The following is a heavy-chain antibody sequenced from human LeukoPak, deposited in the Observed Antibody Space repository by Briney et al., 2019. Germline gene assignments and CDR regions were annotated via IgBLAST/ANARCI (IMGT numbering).Heavy chain of an antibody. J-gene: IGHJ1*01. Sequence: GESLKISCKGSGYSFTNYWIGWVRQMPGKGLEWMAIIFPGDSDTRYSPSFQGQVTISADKSISTAYLQWSSLKASDTAMYYCARQYCGGDCSIRYFQHWGQGTLVTVSS. CDR2: IFPGDSDT. V-gene: IGHV5-51*01. D-gene: IGHD2-21*02. CDR1: GYSFTNYW. CDR3: ARQYCGGDCSIRYFQH.